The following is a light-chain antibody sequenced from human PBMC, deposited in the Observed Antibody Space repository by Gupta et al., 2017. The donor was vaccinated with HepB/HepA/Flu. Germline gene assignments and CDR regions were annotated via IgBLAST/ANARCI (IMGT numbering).Light chain of an antibody. J-gene: IGLJ3*02. V-gene: IGLV2-14*03. CDR3: SSDTTISTRV. CDR1: SSDIGFYNY. CDR2: DVT. Sequence: SALTQPASVSGSPGPSITISCTGTSSDIGFYNYVFWYQQHPGKAPQLMIYDVTNRPAGVADRFSGSKSGNTTSLTISGPQEEDDADYYCSSDTTISTRVFGGGTKLTVL.